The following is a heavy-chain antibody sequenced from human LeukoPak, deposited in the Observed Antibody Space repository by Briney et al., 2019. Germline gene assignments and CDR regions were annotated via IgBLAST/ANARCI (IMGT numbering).Heavy chain of an antibody. CDR2: INPSGAYT. D-gene: IGHD5-24*01. V-gene: IGHV1-46*01. Sequence: ASVKVSCKASGSTFSSYYMHWVRQAPGQGLEWMGMINPSGAYTSYAQKFQGRVTMTRDTSTSTVYMELSSLRSEDTAIYYCARIRDGYNDAYDIWGQGTVVTVPS. J-gene: IGHJ3*02. CDR3: ARIRDGYNDAYDI. CDR1: GSTFSSYY.